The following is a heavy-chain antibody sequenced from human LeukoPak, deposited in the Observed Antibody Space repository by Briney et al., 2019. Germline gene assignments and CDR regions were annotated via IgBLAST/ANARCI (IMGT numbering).Heavy chain of an antibody. CDR1: GFTFCSYE. V-gene: IGHV3-48*03. Sequence: GGSLRLSCAASGFTFCSYEMNWVRQAPGKGLEWVSYISSSGCTIYYADSVKGRFTISRDNAKNSLYLQMNSLRAEDTAVYYCARGLWDWGQGTLVTVSS. J-gene: IGHJ4*02. CDR2: ISSSGCTI. D-gene: IGHD4/OR15-4a*01. CDR3: ARGLWD.